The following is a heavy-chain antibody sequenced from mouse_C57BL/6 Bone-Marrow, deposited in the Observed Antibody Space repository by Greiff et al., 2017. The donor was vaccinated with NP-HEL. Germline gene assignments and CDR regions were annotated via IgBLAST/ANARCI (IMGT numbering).Heavy chain of an antibody. Sequence: VQLQQSGAELAKPGASVKLSCKASGYTFTRYWMHWVKQRPGPGLEWIGYINPSSGYTQSNQKFKDKATLTADKSSSTAYIQLSSLTYEDSAVYYCASERESYYYGSRPWFAYWGQGTLVTVSA. V-gene: IGHV1-7*01. D-gene: IGHD1-1*01. J-gene: IGHJ3*01. CDR3: ASERESYYYGSRPWFAY. CDR2: INPSSGYT. CDR1: GYTFTRYW.